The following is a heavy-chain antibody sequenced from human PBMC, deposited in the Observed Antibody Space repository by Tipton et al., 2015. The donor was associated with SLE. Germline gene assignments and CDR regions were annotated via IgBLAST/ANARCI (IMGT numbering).Heavy chain of an antibody. Sequence: GLVKPSETLSLTCSVSGGSISGTSHYWGWIRQSPGKGLEWLGSIYYSGTSYYNPSLKSRVTISVDTSKNQISLKLRSVTAADTAVYYCAGTPWLVRFEYWGQGTLVNVSS. J-gene: IGHJ4*02. CDR2: IYYSGTS. D-gene: IGHD3-10*01. V-gene: IGHV4-39*01. CDR3: AGTPWLVRFEY. CDR1: GGSISGTSHY.